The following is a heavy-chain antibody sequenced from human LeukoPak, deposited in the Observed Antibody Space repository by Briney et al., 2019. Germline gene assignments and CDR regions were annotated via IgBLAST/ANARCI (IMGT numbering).Heavy chain of an antibody. CDR3: ARDKRELARGGGFDY. D-gene: IGHD1-26*01. CDR2: IIPIFGTA. V-gene: IGHV1-69*13. CDR1: GGTFSSYA. J-gene: IGHJ4*02. Sequence: ASVKVSCKASGGTFSSYAISWVRQAPGQGLEWMGGIIPIFGTANYAQKFQGRVTITADESTSTAYMELSSLRSEDTAVYYCARDKRELARGGGFDYWGQGTLVTVSS.